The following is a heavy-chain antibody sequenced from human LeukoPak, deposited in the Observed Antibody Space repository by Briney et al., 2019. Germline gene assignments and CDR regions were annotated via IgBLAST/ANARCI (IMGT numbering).Heavy chain of an antibody. V-gene: IGHV4-4*07. J-gene: IGHJ4*02. CDR2: IYTSGST. CDR1: GGSISSYY. CDR3: ARLRDYETYFDY. D-gene: IGHD4-17*01. Sequence: PSETLSLTCTVSGGSISSYYWSWLRQPTGKGLEWIGRIYTSGSTNYNPSLKSRVTMSVDTSKNQFSLKLSSVTAADTAVYYCARLRDYETYFDYWGQGTLVTVSS.